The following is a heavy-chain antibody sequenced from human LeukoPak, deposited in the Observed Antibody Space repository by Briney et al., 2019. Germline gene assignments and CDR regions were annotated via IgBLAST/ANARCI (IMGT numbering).Heavy chain of an antibody. J-gene: IGHJ4*02. CDR3: AKDEAVAGPSF. D-gene: IGHD6-19*01. Sequence: PGGSLRLSCAASGFTFSTYSVNWVRQAPRKGLEWVSSISSSSSYIYYADSVKGRFTISRDNAKNSLYLQMNSLRAEDTAVYYCAKDEAVAGPSFGGQGTLVTVSS. V-gene: IGHV3-21*01. CDR2: ISSSSSYI. CDR1: GFTFSTYS.